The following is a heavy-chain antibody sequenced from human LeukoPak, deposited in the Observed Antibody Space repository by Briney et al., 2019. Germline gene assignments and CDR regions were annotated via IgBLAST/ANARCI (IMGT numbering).Heavy chain of an antibody. CDR2: FDPEDGET. D-gene: IGHD3-22*01. CDR1: EYTLTELS. CDR3: ATERAYYDSSGYYSYFDY. V-gene: IGHV1-24*01. Sequence: ASVKVSCKVSEYTLTELSMHWVRQAPGKGLEWMGGFDPEDGETIYAQKFQGRVTMTEDTSTDTAYMELSSLRSEDTAVYYCATERAYYDSSGYYSYFDYWGQGTLVTVSS. J-gene: IGHJ4*02.